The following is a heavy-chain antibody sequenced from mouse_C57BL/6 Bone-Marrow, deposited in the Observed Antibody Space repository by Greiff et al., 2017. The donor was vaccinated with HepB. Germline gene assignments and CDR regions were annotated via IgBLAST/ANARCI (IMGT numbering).Heavy chain of an antibody. J-gene: IGHJ2*01. Sequence: VQLQQPGAELVKPGASVKLSCKASGYTFTSYWMQWVKQRPGQGLEWIGEIDPSDSYTNYNQKFKGKATLTVDPSSSTAYMQLSSLTSADSAVYYCSRSRKLGRRGVFDYWGQGTTLTVSS. V-gene: IGHV1-50*01. D-gene: IGHD4-1*01. CDR2: IDPSDSYT. CDR1: GYTFTSYW. CDR3: SRSRKLGRRGVFDY.